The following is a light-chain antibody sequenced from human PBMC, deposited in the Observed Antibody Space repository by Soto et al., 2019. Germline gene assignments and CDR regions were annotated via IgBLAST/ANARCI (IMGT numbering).Light chain of an antibody. J-gene: IGKJ4*01. Sequence: EIVLTQSPGTLSLSPGERATRSCRASQTVSRSALAWYQQKPGQAPRLLIYGASNRATGIPDRFSGSGSGTDFTLTISRLEPEDFEVYYCQQYGNSPFTFGGGTKVDIK. V-gene: IGKV3-20*01. CDR1: QTVSRSA. CDR3: QQYGNSPFT. CDR2: GAS.